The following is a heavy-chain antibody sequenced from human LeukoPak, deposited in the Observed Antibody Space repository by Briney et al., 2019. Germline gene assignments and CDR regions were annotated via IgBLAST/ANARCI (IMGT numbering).Heavy chain of an antibody. J-gene: IGHJ4*02. CDR2: ITDGGSNK. CDR3: AKELFQWANADY. V-gene: IGHV3-30*02. D-gene: IGHD1-26*01. Sequence: GGSLRLSCAASGFTFSTYGMHWVRQTPSKGLEWVTFITDGGSNKYCTDSVKGRFTISRDNSKNTLYLQMNSLRAEDTAVYYCAKELFQWANADYWGQGTLVTVSS. CDR1: GFTFSTYG.